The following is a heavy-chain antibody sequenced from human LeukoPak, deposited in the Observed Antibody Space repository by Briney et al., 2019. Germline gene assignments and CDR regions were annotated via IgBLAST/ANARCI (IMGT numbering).Heavy chain of an antibody. CDR3: ARGRTVTTSGAWFDP. CDR1: GYTFTNYY. V-gene: IGHV1-46*01. J-gene: IGHJ5*02. D-gene: IGHD4-17*01. Sequence: ASVKVSCKASGYTFTNYYMHWVRQAPGQGLEWMGIINPRGGSTSYAQKFQGRVTMTRDTSTSTVYMEPSSLRSEDTAVYYCARGRTVTTSGAWFDPWGQGTLVTVSS. CDR2: INPRGGST.